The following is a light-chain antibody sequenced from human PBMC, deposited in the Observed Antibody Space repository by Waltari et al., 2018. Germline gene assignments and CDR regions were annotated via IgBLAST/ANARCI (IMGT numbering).Light chain of an antibody. CDR1: SGSITRNY. V-gene: IGLV6-57*02. CDR2: EDD. Sequence: NFMLTQPHTVTDSPGTTVRISFPGISGSITRNYVQWYQKRPGSAPTTVVYEDDQRPSGVPDRFSGSIDSSSNSASLTSSGLKTEDEADYYCQSYDGASWVFGGGTRLTVL. CDR3: QSYDGASWV. J-gene: IGLJ3*02.